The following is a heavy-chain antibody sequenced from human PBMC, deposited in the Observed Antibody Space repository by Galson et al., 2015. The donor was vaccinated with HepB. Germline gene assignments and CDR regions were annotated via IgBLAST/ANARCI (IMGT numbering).Heavy chain of an antibody. CDR3: ARGVSGRFDPDYFDY. Sequence: TLSLTCTVSGGSVSSGGHYWGWIRQHPGKGLEWIGYIYYSGSTYYNPSLKSRVTMSVDTSKNQFSLKLSSVTAADTAVYYCARGVSGRFDPDYFDYWGQGTLGTVSS. CDR2: IYYSGST. J-gene: IGHJ4*02. D-gene: IGHD2-8*01. CDR1: GGSVSSGGHY. V-gene: IGHV4-31*03.